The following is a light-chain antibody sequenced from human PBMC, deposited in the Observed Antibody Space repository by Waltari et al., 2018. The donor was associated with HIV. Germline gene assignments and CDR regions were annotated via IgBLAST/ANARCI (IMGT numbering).Light chain of an antibody. CDR3: SAYTGHIAL. V-gene: IGLV2-14*03. Sequence: QSALPQPASVSGSPGQSITISCSNDVGTFTYVSWYPQHPGKAPIVIIYAVNNRPSGCSNRLSGCKPGMTASQTSSGLRIEDEAEYDCSAYTGHIALFGGGTKLTVL. CDR2: AVN. J-gene: IGLJ2*01. CDR1: NDVGTFTY.